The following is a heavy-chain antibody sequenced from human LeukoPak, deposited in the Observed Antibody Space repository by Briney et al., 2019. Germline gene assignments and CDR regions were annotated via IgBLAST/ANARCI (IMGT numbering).Heavy chain of an antibody. CDR2: IYTSGST. CDR1: GGSISSYY. Sequence: SETLSLTCTVSGGSISSYYWSWIRQPAGKGLEWVGRIYTSGSTNYNPSLESRVTMSVDTSKNRFSLKLSSVAAADRGVYYCARGLRFLEGWGQGTLVTVSS. J-gene: IGHJ4*02. V-gene: IGHV4-4*07. CDR3: ARGLRFLEG. D-gene: IGHD3-3*01.